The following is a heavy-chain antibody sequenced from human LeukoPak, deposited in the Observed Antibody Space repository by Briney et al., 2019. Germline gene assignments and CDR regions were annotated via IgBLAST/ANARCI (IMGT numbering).Heavy chain of an antibody. CDR3: ASGISGTFDI. V-gene: IGHV4-30-4*01. Sequence: SETLSLTCTVSGGSISSGDYYWSWIRQPPGKGLEWIGYIYYSGSTYYNPSLKSRVTISVDTSKKQFSLKLSSVTAADTAVYYCASGISGTFDIWGQGTMATVSS. D-gene: IGHD1-14*01. CDR2: IYYSGST. CDR1: GGSISSGDYY. J-gene: IGHJ3*02.